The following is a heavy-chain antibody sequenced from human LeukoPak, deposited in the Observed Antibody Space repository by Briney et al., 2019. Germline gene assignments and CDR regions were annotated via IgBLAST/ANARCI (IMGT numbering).Heavy chain of an antibody. CDR2: ISYDGSNK. CDR3: TRGVPPRWFDP. D-gene: IGHD3-10*01. Sequence: GGSLRLSCAAPGFTFSSYAMHWVRQAPGKGLEWVAVISYDGSNKYYTDSVKGRFTISRDNAKNSLYLQMNSLRAEDTAVYYCTRGVPPRWFDPWGQGTLVTVSS. J-gene: IGHJ5*02. CDR1: GFTFSSYA. V-gene: IGHV3-30-3*01.